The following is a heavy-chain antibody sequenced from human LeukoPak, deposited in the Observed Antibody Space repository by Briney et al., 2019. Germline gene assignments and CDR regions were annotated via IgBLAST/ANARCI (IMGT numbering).Heavy chain of an antibody. Sequence: GGSLRLSCTASGFTFGDYAMSWVRQAPGKGLEWVGFIRSKAYGGTTEYAASVKGRFTISRDNAKTSLYLQMNSLRAEDTAVYYCARHLSGITGYTYGRGIDYWGQGTLVTVSS. D-gene: IGHD5-18*01. CDR2: IRSKAYGGTT. V-gene: IGHV3-49*04. CDR1: GFTFGDYA. CDR3: ARHLSGITGYTYGRGIDY. J-gene: IGHJ4*02.